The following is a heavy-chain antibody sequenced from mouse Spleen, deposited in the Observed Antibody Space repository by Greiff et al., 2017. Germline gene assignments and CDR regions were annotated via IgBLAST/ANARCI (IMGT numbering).Heavy chain of an antibody. D-gene: IGHD1-2*01. V-gene: IGHV1-59*01. CDR1: GYTFTSYW. CDR2: IDPSDSYT. J-gene: IGHJ4*01. Sequence: VQLQQPGAELVRPGTSVKLSCKASGYTFTSYWMHWVKQRPGQGLEWIGVIDPSDSYTNYNQKFKGKATLTVDTSSSTAYMQLSSLTSEDSAVYYCAIRLRYAMDYWGQGTSVTVSS. CDR3: AIRLRYAMDY.